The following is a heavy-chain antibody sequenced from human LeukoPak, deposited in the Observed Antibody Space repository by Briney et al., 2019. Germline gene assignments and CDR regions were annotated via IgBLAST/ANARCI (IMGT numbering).Heavy chain of an antibody. Sequence: GGSLRLSCAASGFTFSSYAMSWVRQAPGKGLEWVSAISGSGGSTYCADSVKGRFTISRDNSKNTLYLQMNSLRAEDTAVYYCAKSKAIAAAGALWFDPWGQGTLVTVSS. J-gene: IGHJ5*02. V-gene: IGHV3-23*01. CDR1: GFTFSSYA. CDR2: ISGSGGST. D-gene: IGHD6-13*01. CDR3: AKSKAIAAAGALWFDP.